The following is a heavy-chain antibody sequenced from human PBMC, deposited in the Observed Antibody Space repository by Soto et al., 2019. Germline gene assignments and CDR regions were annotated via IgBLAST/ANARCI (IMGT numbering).Heavy chain of an antibody. J-gene: IGHJ4*02. V-gene: IGHV1-69*13. CDR1: GGTFSSYA. D-gene: IGHD3-3*01. Sequence: GASVKVSCKASGGTFSSYAISWVRQAPGQGLEWMGGIIPIFGTANYAQKFQGRVTITADESTSTAYMELSSPRSEDTAVYYCAREFWSGTFDYWGQGTLVTVSS. CDR2: IIPIFGTA. CDR3: AREFWSGTFDY.